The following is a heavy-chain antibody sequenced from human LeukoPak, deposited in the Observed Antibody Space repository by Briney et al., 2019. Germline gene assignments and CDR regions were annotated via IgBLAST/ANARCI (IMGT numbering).Heavy chain of an antibody. CDR3: ARGPYCSGGSCHFDY. CDR2: IYHSGST. V-gene: IGHV4-4*02. Sequence: SETLSLTCAVSGGSLSSSNWWNRVRPPPGKGLEWIGEIYHSGSTNYNPSLKSRVTIAVDKSKDQFSLTLTSVTAADTAVYYWARGPYCSGGSCHFDYWGQGTLVTVSS. D-gene: IGHD2-15*01. CDR1: GGSLSSSNW. J-gene: IGHJ4*02.